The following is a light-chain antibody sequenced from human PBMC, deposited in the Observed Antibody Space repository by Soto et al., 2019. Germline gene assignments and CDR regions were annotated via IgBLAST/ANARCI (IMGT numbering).Light chain of an antibody. Sequence: EIVLTQSPGTLSLSPGDRATLSCRATESVVSNYLAWYQLKPGQAPRLLIYDASSRATGIPDRFSGSGSGTDFTLTISRLEPEDFAVYYCQQYGSIPWTFGQGTKVEIK. J-gene: IGKJ1*01. CDR1: ESVVSNY. CDR2: DAS. CDR3: QQYGSIPWT. V-gene: IGKV3-20*01.